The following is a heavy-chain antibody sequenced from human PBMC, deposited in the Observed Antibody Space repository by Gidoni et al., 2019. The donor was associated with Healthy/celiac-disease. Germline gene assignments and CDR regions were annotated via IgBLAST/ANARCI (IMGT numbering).Heavy chain of an antibody. Sequence: EVQLLESGGGLVQPGGSLRLSCAASGFTFSSYAMSWVRQAPGKGLEWVSAISGSGGSTDYAASVKGRFTISRDNSKNTLYLQMNSLRAEDTAVYYCAKNYDFWSGYCGYWGQGTLVTVSS. CDR3: AKNYDFWSGYCGY. V-gene: IGHV3-23*01. CDR1: GFTFSSYA. D-gene: IGHD3-3*01. CDR2: ISGSGGST. J-gene: IGHJ4*02.